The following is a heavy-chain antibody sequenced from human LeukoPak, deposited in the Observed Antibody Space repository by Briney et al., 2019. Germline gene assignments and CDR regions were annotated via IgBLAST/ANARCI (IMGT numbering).Heavy chain of an antibody. D-gene: IGHD2-2*02. V-gene: IGHV1-2*02. CDR1: GYTFTGYY. CDR2: NNPNSGGT. Sequence: ASVKVSCKASGYTFTGYYMHWVRQAPGQGLEWMGWNNPNSGGTNYAQKFQGRVTMTRDTSISTAYMELSRLRSDDTAVYYCARDREYCSSTSCYRGWFDPWGQGTLVTVSS. CDR3: ARDREYCSSTSCYRGWFDP. J-gene: IGHJ5*02.